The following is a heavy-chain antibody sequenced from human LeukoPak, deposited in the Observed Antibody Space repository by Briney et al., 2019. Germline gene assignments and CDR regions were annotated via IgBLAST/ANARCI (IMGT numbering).Heavy chain of an antibody. CDR3: AKEISAAAGPSHGRYFDY. CDR1: GFTFDDYA. Sequence: GGSLRLSCAASGFTFDDYAMHWVRQAPGKGLEWVSLISWDGGSTYYADSVKGRFTISRDNSKNSLYLQMNSLRAEDTALYYCAKEISAAAGPSHGRYFDYWGQGTLVTVSS. CDR2: ISWDGGST. V-gene: IGHV3-43D*03. D-gene: IGHD6-13*01. J-gene: IGHJ4*02.